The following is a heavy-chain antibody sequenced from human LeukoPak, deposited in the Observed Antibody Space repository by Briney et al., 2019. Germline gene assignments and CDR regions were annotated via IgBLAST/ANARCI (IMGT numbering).Heavy chain of an antibody. CDR3: AKETPLNYYDSSGAFDY. D-gene: IGHD3-22*01. CDR1: GFTFSSYG. J-gene: IGHJ4*02. Sequence: GGSLRLSCAASGFTFSSYGMHWVRQAPGKGLDWVAFIRYDGRNKYYADSVKGRFTISRDNSRNTLYLQMNSLRAEDTAVYYCAKETPLNYYDSSGAFDYWGQGTLVTVSS. V-gene: IGHV3-30*02. CDR2: IRYDGRNK.